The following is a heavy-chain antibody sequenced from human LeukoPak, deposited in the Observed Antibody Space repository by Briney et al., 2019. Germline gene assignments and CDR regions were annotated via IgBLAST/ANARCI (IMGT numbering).Heavy chain of an antibody. J-gene: IGHJ6*02. CDR3: ARGDSSGYYYYYFAMDV. Sequence: GGSLRLACAASGFTFSNYEMNWVRQAPGKGLEWVSYISSSGSTIYYADSEKGRFTISRDNAKNSLYLQMNSLRAEDTAVYYCARGDSSGYYYYYFAMDVWGQGTTVTVSS. D-gene: IGHD3-22*01. CDR1: GFTFSNYE. V-gene: IGHV3-48*03. CDR2: ISSSGSTI.